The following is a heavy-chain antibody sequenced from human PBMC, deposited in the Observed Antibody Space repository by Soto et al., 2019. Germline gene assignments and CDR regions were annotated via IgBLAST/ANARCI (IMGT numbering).Heavy chain of an antibody. Sequence: QVQLVQSGAEVKKPGASVKVSCKASGYTFTSYGISWVRQAPGQGLEWMGWISAYNGNTNYAQKLQGRVTMTTDTSTSTAYMELRSLRSDDTAVYYCARDLGRYYDSSGYYEGVYDYWGQGTLVTVSS. CDR1: GYTFTSYG. J-gene: IGHJ4*02. V-gene: IGHV1-18*01. CDR2: ISAYNGNT. D-gene: IGHD3-22*01. CDR3: ARDLGRYYDSSGYYEGVYDY.